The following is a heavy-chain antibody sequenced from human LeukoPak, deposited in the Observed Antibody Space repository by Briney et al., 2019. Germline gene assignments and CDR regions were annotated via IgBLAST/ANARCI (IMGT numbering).Heavy chain of an antibody. CDR3: AREASYSSSWATFDN. D-gene: IGHD6-13*01. J-gene: IGHJ4*02. V-gene: IGHV3-48*03. Sequence: QPGGSLRLSCAASGFTFSSYEMNWVRQAPGKGLEWVSYISTSGGIIYYADSVRGRFTISRDNAKNSLFLQMNSLTVEDTAVYYCAREASYSSSWATFDNWGQGTLVTVS. CDR1: GFTFSSYE. CDR2: ISTSGGII.